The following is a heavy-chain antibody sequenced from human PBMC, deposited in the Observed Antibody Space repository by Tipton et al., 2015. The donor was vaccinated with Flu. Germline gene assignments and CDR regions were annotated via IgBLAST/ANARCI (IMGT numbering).Heavy chain of an antibody. CDR2: INAGNGNT. CDR1: GYTFTSYA. Sequence: QVQLVQSGAEVKKPGASVKVSCKASGYTFTSYAMHWVRQAPGQRLEWMGWINAGNGNTKYSQEFQGRVTITRDTSASTAYMELSSLRSEDMAVYYCARDSGSSGSYYNPYYYYGMDVWGQGTTVTVSS. D-gene: IGHD1-26*01. V-gene: IGHV1-3*03. J-gene: IGHJ6*02. CDR3: ARDSGSSGSYYNPYYYYGMDV.